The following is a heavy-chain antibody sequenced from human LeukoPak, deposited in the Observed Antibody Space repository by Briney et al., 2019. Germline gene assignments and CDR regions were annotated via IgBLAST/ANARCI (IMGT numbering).Heavy chain of an antibody. CDR2: ISGSGGST. Sequence: GGSLRLSCAASGFTFSSYAMSWVRQAPGKGLEWVSAISGSGGSTYYADSVKGRFTISRDNSKNTLYLQMNSLRAEDTAVYYCAKDDSYCSSTSCYFVDYWGQGTLVTVSS. CDR1: GFTFSSYA. D-gene: IGHD2-2*01. V-gene: IGHV3-23*01. J-gene: IGHJ4*02. CDR3: AKDDSYCSSTSCYFVDY.